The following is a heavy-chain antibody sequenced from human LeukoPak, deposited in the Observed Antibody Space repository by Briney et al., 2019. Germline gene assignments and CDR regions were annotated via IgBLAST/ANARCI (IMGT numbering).Heavy chain of an antibody. J-gene: IGHJ6*02. CDR2: ISAYNGNT. D-gene: IGHD6-19*01. CDR1: GGTFSSYG. Sequence: GSSVTVSCKASGGTFSSYGISWVRQAPGQGLEWMGWISAYNGNTNYAQKLQGRVTMTTDTSTSTAYMELRSLRSDDTAVYYCARSIAVAGQDYYYYYGMDVWGQGTTVTVSS. CDR3: ARSIAVAGQDYYYYYGMDV. V-gene: IGHV1-18*01.